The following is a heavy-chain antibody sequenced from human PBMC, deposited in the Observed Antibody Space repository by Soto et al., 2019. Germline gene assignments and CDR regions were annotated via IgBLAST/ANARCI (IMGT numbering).Heavy chain of an antibody. CDR2: INPNSGGT. CDR3: ARDRGYSYGTLFLGYYYGMDV. D-gene: IGHD5-18*01. CDR1: GYTFTGYY. Sequence: ASVKVSCKASGYTFTGYYMHWVRQAPGQGLEWMGWINPNSGGTNYAQKFQGRVTMTRDTSISTAYMELSRLRSGDTAVYYCARDRGYSYGTLFLGYYYGMDVWGQGTTVTVSS. V-gene: IGHV1-2*02. J-gene: IGHJ6*02.